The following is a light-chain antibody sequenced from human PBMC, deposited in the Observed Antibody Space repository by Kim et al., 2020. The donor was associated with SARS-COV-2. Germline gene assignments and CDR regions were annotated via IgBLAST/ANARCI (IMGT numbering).Light chain of an antibody. V-gene: IGKV3-15*01. CDR3: QQHNEWPLT. J-gene: IGKJ4*01. CDR1: ETVKTF. Sequence: EIVMTQSPATLSVSLGERVTLSCRASETVKTFLAWYQQRPGQTPRLLIYGASTRATGIPARFSGRGSGTDFTVTISSLQAEDAAVYYCQQHNEWPLTFGGGTKVDIK. CDR2: GAS.